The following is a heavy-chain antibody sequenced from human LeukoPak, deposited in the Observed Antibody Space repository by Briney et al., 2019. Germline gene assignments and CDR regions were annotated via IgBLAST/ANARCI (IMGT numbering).Heavy chain of an antibody. CDR3: ARGGDFWSGYGYNWFDP. D-gene: IGHD3-3*01. CDR1: GYTFTSYD. Sequence: ASVKVSCKASGYTFTSYDINWVRQATGQGLEWMGWMNPNSGNTGYAQKFQGRVTMARNTSISTAYMELSSLRSEDTAMYYCARGGDFWSGYGYNWFDPWGQGTLVTVSS. V-gene: IGHV1-8*01. CDR2: MNPNSGNT. J-gene: IGHJ5*02.